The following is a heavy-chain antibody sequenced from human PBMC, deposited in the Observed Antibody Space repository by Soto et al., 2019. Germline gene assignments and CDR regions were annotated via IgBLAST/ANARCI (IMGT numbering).Heavy chain of an antibody. CDR1: GGTISRYY. D-gene: IGHD1-26*01. CDR3: ARGKLFRNPYGRVSTLDGMDV. V-gene: IGHV4-4*07. CDR2: IYTSGST. Sequence: SENLPDTWTGSGGTISRYYWLWIRQPAGKGLEWIGRIYTSGSTNYNPSLKSRVTMSVDTSKNQFSLKLSSVTAADTAVYYCARGKLFRNPYGRVSTLDGMDVWGKRSKVT. J-gene: IGHJ6*04.